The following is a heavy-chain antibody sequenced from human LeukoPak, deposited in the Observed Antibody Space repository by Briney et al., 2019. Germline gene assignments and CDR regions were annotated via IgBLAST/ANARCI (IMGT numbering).Heavy chain of an antibody. D-gene: IGHD6-19*01. J-gene: IGHJ4*02. Sequence: AGGSLRLSCAASGFTFSSYWMSWVRQAPGKGLEWVANIKQDGSEKYYVDSVKGRFTISRDNAKDSLYLQMNSLRAEDTAVYYCARSRLGRLVYFDYWGQGTLVTVSS. V-gene: IGHV3-7*01. CDR2: IKQDGSEK. CDR1: GFTFSSYW. CDR3: ARSRLGRLVYFDY.